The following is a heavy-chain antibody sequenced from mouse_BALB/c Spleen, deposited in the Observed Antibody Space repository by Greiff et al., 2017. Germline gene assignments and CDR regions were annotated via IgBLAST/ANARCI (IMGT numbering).Heavy chain of an antibody. CDR3: AREITTVVADLDY. V-gene: IGHV5-6*01. CDR1: GFTFSSYY. Sequence: EVQLVESGGGLVKLGGSLKLSCAASGFTFSSYYMSWVRQTPEKRLEWVATISSGGSYTYYPDSVKGRFTISRDNAKNTLYLQMSSLKSEDTAMYYCAREITTVVADLDYWGQGTTLTVSS. J-gene: IGHJ2*01. CDR2: ISSGGSYT. D-gene: IGHD1-1*01.